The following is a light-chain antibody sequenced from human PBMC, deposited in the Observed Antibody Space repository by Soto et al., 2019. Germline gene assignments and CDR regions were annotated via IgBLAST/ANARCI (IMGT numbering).Light chain of an antibody. CDR3: QRYFTNSWT. CDR1: NIIYNW. V-gene: IGKV1-5*03. CDR2: LAS. J-gene: IGKJ1*01. Sequence: DIQMTQSPSTLSASEGDRVTITCRASNIIYNWLAWYQQKPGKAPKLLIYLASSLESGVPSRFSGSGSGTEFTLTISSLQPDDFATYYCQRYFTNSWTFGQGTKVESK.